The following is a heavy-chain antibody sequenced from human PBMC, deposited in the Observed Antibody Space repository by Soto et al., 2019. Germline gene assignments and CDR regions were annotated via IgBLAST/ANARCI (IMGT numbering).Heavy chain of an antibody. D-gene: IGHD2-2*01. J-gene: IGHJ6*03. Sequence: SETLSLTCTVSGGSISSYYWSWIRQPTGKGLEWIGYIYYSGSTNYNPSLKSRVTISVDTSKNQFSLKLSSVTAADTAVYYCARHSRCSSTSCYPYYYYMDVWGKGTTVTVSS. V-gene: IGHV4-59*08. CDR2: IYYSGST. CDR3: ARHSRCSSTSCYPYYYYMDV. CDR1: GGSISSYY.